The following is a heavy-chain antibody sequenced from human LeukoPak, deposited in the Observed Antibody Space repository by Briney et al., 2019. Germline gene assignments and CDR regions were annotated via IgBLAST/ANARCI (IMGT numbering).Heavy chain of an antibody. CDR3: AKFDI. CDR1: GFTFSTYA. CDR2: INNNGGST. J-gene: IGHJ3*02. Sequence: GGSLRLSCAASGFTFSTYAMSWVRQAPGKGLEWVSTINNNGGSTYYADSVKGRFTISRDNSRTTLYLQIDGLRAEDTAVYYCAKFDIWGQGTMVTVSS. V-gene: IGHV3-23*01.